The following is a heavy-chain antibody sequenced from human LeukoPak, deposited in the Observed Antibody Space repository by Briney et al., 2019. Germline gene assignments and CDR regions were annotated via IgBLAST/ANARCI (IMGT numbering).Heavy chain of an antibody. CDR2: IYYSGST. J-gene: IGHJ4*02. CDR3: ARGGGPGYSYGSPPYIDY. D-gene: IGHD5-18*01. V-gene: IGHV4-59*01. Sequence: PSETLSLTCTVSGGSISSYYWSWIRQPPGKGLEWIGYIYYSGSTNYNPSLKIRVTISVDTSKNQFSLKLSSVTAADTAVYYCARGGGPGYSYGSPPYIDYWGQGTLVTVSS. CDR1: GGSISSYY.